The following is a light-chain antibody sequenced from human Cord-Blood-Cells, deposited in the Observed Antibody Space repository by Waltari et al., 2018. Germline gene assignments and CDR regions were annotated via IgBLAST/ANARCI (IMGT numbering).Light chain of an antibody. V-gene: IGKV1-27*01. CDR2: AAS. CDR3: QKYNSAPWT. CDR1: QGISNY. Sequence: DIQMTQSPSSLSAPVGDSVTITCRASQGISNYLAWYQQKPGKVPKLLIYAASTLQSGVPSRFSGRGSGTDFTLTISSRQPEDVATYYCQKYNSAPWTFGQGTKVEIK. J-gene: IGKJ1*01.